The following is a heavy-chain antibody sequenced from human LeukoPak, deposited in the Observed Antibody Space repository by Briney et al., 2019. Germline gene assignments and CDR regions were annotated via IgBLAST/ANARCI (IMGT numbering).Heavy chain of an antibody. CDR1: GFTFSSYG. CDR2: IWYDGSNK. D-gene: IGHD3-9*01. CDR3: ARDRTIYYDILTGYPASYGMDV. J-gene: IGHJ6*04. Sequence: GGSLRLSCAASGFTFSSYGMHCVRQAPGKGLEWVAAIWYDGSNKYYADSVRGRFTISRDNSKNTLYLQMNSLRAEDTAVYYCARDRTIYYDILTGYPASYGMDVWGKGTTVTVSS. V-gene: IGHV3-33*01.